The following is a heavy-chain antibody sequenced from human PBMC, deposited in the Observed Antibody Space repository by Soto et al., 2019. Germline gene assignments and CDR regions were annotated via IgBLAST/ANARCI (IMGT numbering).Heavy chain of an antibody. CDR2: VNNDGTDS. Sequence: EVQLVESGGGLVQPGGSLRLSCAASGFTFSNYWMYWVRQAPGKGLVWVSRVNNDGTDSTHADSVKGRFTISRDNAENTLYLQMNSLRAEDTAVYYCARGGLQHALDVWGQGSTVTVSS. CDR1: GFTFSNYW. V-gene: IGHV3-74*03. D-gene: IGHD6-13*01. J-gene: IGHJ6*02. CDR3: ARGGLQHALDV.